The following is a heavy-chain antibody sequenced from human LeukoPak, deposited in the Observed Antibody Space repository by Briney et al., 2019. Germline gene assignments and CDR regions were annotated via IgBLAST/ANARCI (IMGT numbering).Heavy chain of an antibody. Sequence: GGSLRLSCAASGFTFSSYLMHWVRQAPGKGLVRVSRINTDGRSTNYADFVKGRFTISRDNAKNTLFLQMNSLRAEDTAVYYCATDPANRLDPWGQGTLVTVSS. V-gene: IGHV3-74*01. CDR1: GFTFSSYL. J-gene: IGHJ5*02. CDR2: INTDGRST. CDR3: ATDPANRLDP.